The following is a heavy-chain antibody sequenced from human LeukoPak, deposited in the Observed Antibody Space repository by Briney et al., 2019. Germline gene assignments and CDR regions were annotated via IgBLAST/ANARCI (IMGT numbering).Heavy chain of an antibody. CDR1: GGSISSGGYY. D-gene: IGHD3-10*01. J-gene: IGHJ6*03. CDR2: IKPSGRT. V-gene: IGHV4-30-2*01. Sequence: SQTLSLTCTVSGGSISSGGYYWSWIRQPPAKGLEWIGEIKPSGRTNYNPSLESRVTISVDTSKNHFSLKLSSVTAADTAVYYCARRDYLDHFYYIDVWDKGNTVTVSS. CDR3: ARRDYLDHFYYIDV.